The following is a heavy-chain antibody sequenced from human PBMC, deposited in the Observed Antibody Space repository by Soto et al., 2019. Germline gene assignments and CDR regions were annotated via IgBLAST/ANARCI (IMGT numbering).Heavy chain of an antibody. CDR3: ARSGGLDV. V-gene: IGHV3-7*01. Sequence: LRLSCAASGFTFSRYWMSWVRQAPGKGLEWVANIKQDGSEKYYVNSVKGRFTISRDNAKNSLYLQMNSLRAEDTAVYYCARSGGLDVWGQGTTVTVSS. D-gene: IGHD2-15*01. CDR1: GFTFSRYW. CDR2: IKQDGSEK. J-gene: IGHJ6*02.